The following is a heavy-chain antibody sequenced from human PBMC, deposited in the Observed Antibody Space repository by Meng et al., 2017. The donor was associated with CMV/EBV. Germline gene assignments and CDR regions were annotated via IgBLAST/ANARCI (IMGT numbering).Heavy chain of an antibody. CDR1: GFTFDDYA. Sequence: GGSLRLSCAASGFTFDDYAMHWVRQAPGKGLEWVSAISGSGGSTYYADSVKGRFTISRDNSKNTLYLQMNSLRAEDTAVYYCAKGSFMITFGGVIARYGMDVWGQGTTVTVSS. CDR3: AKGSFMITFGGVIARYGMDV. D-gene: IGHD3-16*02. V-gene: IGHV3-23*01. J-gene: IGHJ6*02. CDR2: ISGSGGST.